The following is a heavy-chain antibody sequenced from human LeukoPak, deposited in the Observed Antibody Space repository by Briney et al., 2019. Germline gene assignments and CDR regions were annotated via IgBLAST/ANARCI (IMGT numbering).Heavy chain of an antibody. Sequence: GESLKISCKGSGYSFTSYWIGWVRQMPGKGLEWMGIIHPGDSDTRYSPSFQGQVTISADKSISTAYLQWSGLKASDTAMYYLARLSHCDILTGYDSLYYYAMDVWGQGTTVTVSS. CDR3: ARLSHCDILTGYDSLYYYAMDV. D-gene: IGHD3-9*01. J-gene: IGHJ6*02. V-gene: IGHV5-51*01. CDR1: GYSFTSYW. CDR2: IHPGDSDT.